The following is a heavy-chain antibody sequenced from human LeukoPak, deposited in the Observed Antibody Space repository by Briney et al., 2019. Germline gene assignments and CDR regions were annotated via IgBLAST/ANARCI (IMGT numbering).Heavy chain of an antibody. Sequence: GGSLRLSCAASGFTFSSYEMNWVRQAPGKGLEWVSYISSSGSTIYYADSVKGRFTISRDNAKNSLYLQMNSLRAEDTAVYYCARDSLLPLVVIILYYFDYWGQGTLVTVSS. J-gene: IGHJ4*02. D-gene: IGHD3-3*01. V-gene: IGHV3-48*03. CDR3: ARDSLLPLVVIILYYFDY. CDR1: GFTFSSYE. CDR2: ISSSGSTI.